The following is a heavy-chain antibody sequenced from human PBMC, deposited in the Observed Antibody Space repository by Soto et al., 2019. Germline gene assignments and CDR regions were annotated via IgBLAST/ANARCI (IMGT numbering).Heavy chain of an antibody. V-gene: IGHV3-23*01. CDR3: AQTIMGSFWAGDS. Sequence: EVRLSESGGGLVQPGGSLRLSCVASGFTFNSFAISWVRQAPGKGLEWVSGIGGSGTSTFYADSVKGRFTISRDNSKNTLFLQMNSLRDEDTAVYCCAQTIMGSFWAGDSRGQGTLVTVSS. CDR1: GFTFNSFA. J-gene: IGHJ5*01. D-gene: IGHD2-8*01. CDR2: IGGSGTST.